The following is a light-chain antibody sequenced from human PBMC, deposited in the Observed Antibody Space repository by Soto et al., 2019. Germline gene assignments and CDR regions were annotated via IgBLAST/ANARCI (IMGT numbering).Light chain of an antibody. CDR1: QSVSSN. J-gene: IGKJ1*01. CDR3: QQYNNWPWT. CDR2: GAS. Sequence: EIVMTQSPATLSVSPGERATLSRRASQSVSSNLAWYQQKPGQAPRLLIYGASTRATGIPDRFSGSGSGTDFTLTISSLQSEDFAVYYCQQYNNWPWTFGQGTKVEIK. V-gene: IGKV3D-15*01.